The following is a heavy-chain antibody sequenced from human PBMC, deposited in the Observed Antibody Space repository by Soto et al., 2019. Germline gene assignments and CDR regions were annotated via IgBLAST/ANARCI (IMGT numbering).Heavy chain of an antibody. CDR3: AKWKAVVPAAMLPPCDP. Sequence: GGSLRLSCAASGFTFSSYAMSWVRQAPGKGLEWVSTISGSGGSTFYPDSVKGRFTFSRDNSKNTVYLQMNSLRAEDTAVYYCAKWKAVVPAAMLPPCDPWGHETLVTVAS. D-gene: IGHD2-2*01. V-gene: IGHV3-23*01. CDR1: GFTFSSYA. J-gene: IGHJ5*02. CDR2: ISGSGGST.